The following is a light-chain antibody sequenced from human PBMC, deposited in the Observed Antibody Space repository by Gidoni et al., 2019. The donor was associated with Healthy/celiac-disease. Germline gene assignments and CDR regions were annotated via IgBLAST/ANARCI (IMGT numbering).Light chain of an antibody. V-gene: IGKV1-9*01. CDR2: AAS. CDR3: QQLNSYLSIP. Sequence: DIQLTQSPSFLSASVGDRVTITCRASQGISSDLAWYQQKPGKAPKLLIYAASTLQSVVPSMFSGSGSWTEFTLTISSLQPEDFATYYCQQLNSYLSIPFGQVTRLEIK. J-gene: IGKJ5*01. CDR1: QGISSD.